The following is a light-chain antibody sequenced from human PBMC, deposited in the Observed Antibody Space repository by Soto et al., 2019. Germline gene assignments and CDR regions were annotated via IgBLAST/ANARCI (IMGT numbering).Light chain of an antibody. V-gene: IGKV3-11*01. CDR3: QQSSNWPPLT. CDR1: QSVSKY. J-gene: IGKJ4*01. CDR2: DAS. Sequence: EIVLTQSPATLSLSPGERATLSCRASQSVSKYLAWYQQKPGQAPRLLIYDASNRATGIPARFSGSGSGTDFTLTISSLEPEDFAVYYCQQSSNWPPLTFGGGTKVDIK.